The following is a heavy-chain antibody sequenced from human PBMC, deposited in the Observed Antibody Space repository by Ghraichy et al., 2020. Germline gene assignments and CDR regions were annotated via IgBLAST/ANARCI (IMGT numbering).Heavy chain of an antibody. CDR1: GFTFSNYG. J-gene: IGHJ4*02. CDR3: ARDGSKSSWLGFDS. D-gene: IGHD2-15*01. CDR2: IWFDGSNK. V-gene: IGHV3-33*01. Sequence: GESLNISCAASGFTFSNYGMHWVRQPPGKGLEWVADIWFDGSNKYYADSVKGRFTISRDNSKNTLYVQMNNLRAEDTAVYYCARDGSKSSWLGFDSWGQGTLVTVSS.